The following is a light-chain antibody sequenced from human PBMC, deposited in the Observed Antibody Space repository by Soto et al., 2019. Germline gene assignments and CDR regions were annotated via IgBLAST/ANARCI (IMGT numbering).Light chain of an antibody. CDR3: EQYGSSPRT. J-gene: IGKJ1*01. Sequence: DIVLTQSPGTLSLSPGERATLSCRASQSVSSIYFAWYQQKRGQAPRLLIYGVSSRATGIPDRFSGSGSGTDFTLTISRLETEDSAVYYCEQYGSSPRTFGQGTKVDIK. CDR2: GVS. CDR1: QSVSSIY. V-gene: IGKV3-20*01.